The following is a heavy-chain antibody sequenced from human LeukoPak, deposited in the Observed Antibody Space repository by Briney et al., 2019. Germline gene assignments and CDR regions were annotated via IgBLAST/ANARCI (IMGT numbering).Heavy chain of an antibody. CDR3: ARYHCGSTYCPGFDF. CDR1: AGSINSGGYF. Sequence: SDTPSLTCTVSAGSINSGGYFWTWVPQHPGEGLEWVGYIWNRGNSYYNPSLSSRVIISADSSKSTFSLKLSSVTAADTAVYFCARYHCGSTYCPGFDFYGQGTLVTVSS. J-gene: IGHJ4*02. D-gene: IGHD2-2*01. V-gene: IGHV4-31*03. CDR2: IWNRGNS.